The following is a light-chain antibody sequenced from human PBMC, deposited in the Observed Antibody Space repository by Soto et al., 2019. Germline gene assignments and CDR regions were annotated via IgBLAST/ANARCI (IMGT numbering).Light chain of an antibody. V-gene: IGKV2-28*01. Sequence: DIVMTQSPLSLPVTPGEPASISCRSSQSLLHSNGYNYLDWYLQKPGQSPQLLIYLGSNRSSGVPDRFGGSGSGTDFTLKISRVEAEDVGVYYCMQALQTPAPFGGGTKVEIK. CDR1: QSLLHSNGYNY. CDR3: MQALQTPAP. CDR2: LGS. J-gene: IGKJ4*01.